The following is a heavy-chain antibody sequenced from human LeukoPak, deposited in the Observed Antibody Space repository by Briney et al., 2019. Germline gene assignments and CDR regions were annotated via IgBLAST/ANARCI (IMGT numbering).Heavy chain of an antibody. D-gene: IGHD5-18*01. CDR2: ISYDGSNK. V-gene: IGHV3-30*18. Sequence: RSGGSLRLSCAASGFTFSSYGMHWVRQAPGKGLEWVAVISYDGSNKYYADSVKGRFTISRDNSKNTLYLQMNSLRAEDTAVYYCAKEVAGYSYDYAFDIWGQGTMVTVSS. CDR3: AKEVAGYSYDYAFDI. J-gene: IGHJ3*02. CDR1: GFTFSSYG.